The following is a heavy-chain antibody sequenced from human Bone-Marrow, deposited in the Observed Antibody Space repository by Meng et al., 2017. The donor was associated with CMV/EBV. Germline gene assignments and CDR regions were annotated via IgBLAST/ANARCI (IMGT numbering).Heavy chain of an antibody. J-gene: IGHJ6*02. V-gene: IGHV5-51*01. CDR1: GYSFTSYW. D-gene: IGHD5-24*01. CDR3: ARQRWTSYYYYGMAV. CDR2: IYPGDSDT. Sequence: GGSLRLSCKGSGYSFTSYWIGWVRQMPGKGLEWMGIIYPGDSDTRYSPSFQGQVTISADKSISTAYLQWSSLKASDTAMYYCARQRWTSYYYYGMAVWGQGNTVHVSS.